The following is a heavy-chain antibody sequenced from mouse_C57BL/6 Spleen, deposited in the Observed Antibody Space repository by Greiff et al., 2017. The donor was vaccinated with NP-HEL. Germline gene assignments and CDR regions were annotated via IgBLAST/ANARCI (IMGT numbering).Heavy chain of an antibody. CDR3: TRDVPITTVDYAMDY. Sequence: EVQVVESGEGLVKPGGSLKLSCAASGFTFSSYAMSWVRQTPENRLEWVAYISSGGDYIYYADTVKGRFTISRDNARHTLYLQMSSLKSEDTAMYYCTRDVPITTVDYAMDYWGQGTSVTVSS. D-gene: IGHD1-1*01. CDR1: GFTFSSYA. CDR2: ISSGGDYI. V-gene: IGHV5-9-1*02. J-gene: IGHJ4*01.